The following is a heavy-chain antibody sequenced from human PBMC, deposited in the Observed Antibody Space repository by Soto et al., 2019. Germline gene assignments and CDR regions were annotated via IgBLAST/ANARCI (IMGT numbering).Heavy chain of an antibody. V-gene: IGHV3-74*01. CDR3: TRGNTGYGNFDY. CDR1: GFTSSSYW. J-gene: IGHJ4*02. D-gene: IGHD5-12*01. Sequence: EVQLVESGGDLVQTGGSLRLSCVATGFTSSSYWMHWVRQAPGKGLVWVSRINGDGTSTSYADSVKGRFTISRDNARNTRFLQMNSLRAEDTAVYCCTRGNTGYGNFDYWGQGTLVTVSS. CDR2: INGDGTST.